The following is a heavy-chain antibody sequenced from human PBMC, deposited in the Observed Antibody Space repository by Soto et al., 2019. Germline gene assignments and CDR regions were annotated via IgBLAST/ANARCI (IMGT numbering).Heavy chain of an antibody. D-gene: IGHD2-15*01. J-gene: IGHJ5*02. CDR2: MNPNSGNT. Sequence: QVQLVQSGAEVKKPGASVKVSCKASGYTFTSYDINWVRQATGQGLEWMGWMNPNSGNTGYAQKFQGRVTMTRNTSISTAYMELGRLRSEDTAVYYCARAKWPPPHSRFDPWGQGTLVTVSS. CDR3: ARAKWPPPHSRFDP. CDR1: GYTFTSYD. V-gene: IGHV1-8*01.